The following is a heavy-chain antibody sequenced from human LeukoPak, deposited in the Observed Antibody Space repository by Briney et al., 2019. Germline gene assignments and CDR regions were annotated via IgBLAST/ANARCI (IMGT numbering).Heavy chain of an antibody. Sequence: GGSLSLSCAASGITFGNNWMHWVRQGPGKGLVWISRINSDGGGAIYADSVKGRLTVSRDNAKNTLYLQMNSLRAEDTAVYYCARDVPHNWFDTWGQGTLVTVSS. V-gene: IGHV3-74*01. J-gene: IGHJ5*02. CDR1: GITFGNNW. CDR3: ARDVPHNWFDT. CDR2: INSDGGGA.